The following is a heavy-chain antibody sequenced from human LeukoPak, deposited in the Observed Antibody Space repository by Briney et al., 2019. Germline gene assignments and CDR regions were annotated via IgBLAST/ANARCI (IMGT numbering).Heavy chain of an antibody. D-gene: IGHD2-2*01. J-gene: IGHJ5*02. CDR2: IYYSGST. CDR1: GGSISSYS. CDR3: ARERTRPFSITSFSWFDP. V-gene: IGHV4-59*01. Sequence: SETLSPTCTVSGGSISSYSWSWIRQPPGKRLEWIGYIYYSGSTNYNPSLKSRVTISVDTSKNQFSLRLTSVTAADTAVYYCARERTRPFSITSFSWFDPWGQGTLVTVSS.